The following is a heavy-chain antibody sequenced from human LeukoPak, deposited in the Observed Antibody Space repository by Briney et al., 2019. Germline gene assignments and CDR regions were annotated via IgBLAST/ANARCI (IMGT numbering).Heavy chain of an antibody. V-gene: IGHV1-3*01. D-gene: IGHD6-19*01. J-gene: IGHJ5*02. Sequence: ASVKVSCKASGYTFTSYAMHWVRLAPGQRLEWMGWINAGNGNTKYSQKFQGRVTITRDTSASTAYMELSSLRSEDTAVYYCAREGTSGWGTLGWFDPWGQGTLVTVSS. CDR3: AREGTSGWGTLGWFDP. CDR1: GYTFTSYA. CDR2: INAGNGNT.